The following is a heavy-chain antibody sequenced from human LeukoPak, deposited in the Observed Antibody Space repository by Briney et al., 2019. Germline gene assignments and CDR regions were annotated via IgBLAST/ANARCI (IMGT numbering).Heavy chain of an antibody. Sequence: SETLSLTCTVSGGSISSYYWSWIRQPPGKGLEWIGNIYTSGSTNYNPSLKSRVTISVDTSKNQLSLKLSSATAADTAVYYCARGGGSSWRGNWFDPWGQGTLVTVSS. D-gene: IGHD6-13*01. CDR2: IYTSGST. CDR3: ARGGGSSWRGNWFDP. CDR1: GGSISSYY. J-gene: IGHJ5*02. V-gene: IGHV4-4*09.